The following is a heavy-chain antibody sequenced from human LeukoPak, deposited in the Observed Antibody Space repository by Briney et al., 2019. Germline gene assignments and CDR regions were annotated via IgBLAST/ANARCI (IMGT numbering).Heavy chain of an antibody. CDR2: INHSGST. Sequence: PSETLSLTCAVYGGSFSGYYWSWIRQPPGKGLEWIGEINHSGSTNYNPSLKSRVTISVDTSKNQFSLKLSSVTAADTAVYYCARLWLAAPLRWYFDLWGRGTLVTVSS. J-gene: IGHJ2*01. CDR3: ARLWLAAPLRWYFDL. D-gene: IGHD6-13*01. V-gene: IGHV4-34*01. CDR1: GGSFSGYY.